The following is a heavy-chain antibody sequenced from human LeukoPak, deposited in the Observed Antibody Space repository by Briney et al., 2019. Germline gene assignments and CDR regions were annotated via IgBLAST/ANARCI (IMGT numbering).Heavy chain of an antibody. J-gene: IGHJ5*02. CDR3: ARVRASATPIWFDP. V-gene: IGHV1-69*13. D-gene: IGHD2-15*01. Sequence: SVKVSCKASGDNMNTYAMSWVRLAPGQGPEWMGVVIPIYGTANYATKFQGRLTTTADESTSTAYMELRSLKVEDTAVYYCARVRASATPIWFDPWGQGTLVTVSS. CDR2: VIPIYGTA. CDR1: GDNMNTYA.